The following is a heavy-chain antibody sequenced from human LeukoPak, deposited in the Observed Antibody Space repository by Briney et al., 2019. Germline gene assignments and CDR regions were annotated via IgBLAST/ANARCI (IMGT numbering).Heavy chain of an antibody. Sequence: ASVKVSCKASGYTFTSYGISWVRQAPGQGLEWMGWISAYNGNTNYAQKLQGRVTVTTDTSTSTAYMELRSLKSDDTAVYYCARDHTMVRGVNHGMDVWGKGTTVTVSS. J-gene: IGHJ6*04. V-gene: IGHV1-18*04. D-gene: IGHD3-10*01. CDR3: ARDHTMVRGVNHGMDV. CDR2: ISAYNGNT. CDR1: GYTFTSYG.